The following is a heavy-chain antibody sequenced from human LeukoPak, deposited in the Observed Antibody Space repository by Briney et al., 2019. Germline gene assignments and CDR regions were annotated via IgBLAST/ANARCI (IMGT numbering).Heavy chain of an antibody. D-gene: IGHD5-24*01. CDR2: IYYSGST. CDR3: ARGLLDGYTHPAAFDI. CDR1: GGSISSYY. V-gene: IGHV4-59*01. Sequence: PSETLSLTCTVSGGSISSYYLSWTRQPPGKGLEWIWYIYYSGSTNYNPSLKSRVTISVDTSKNQFSLKLSSVTAADTAVYYCARGLLDGYTHPAAFDIWGQGTMVTVSS. J-gene: IGHJ3*02.